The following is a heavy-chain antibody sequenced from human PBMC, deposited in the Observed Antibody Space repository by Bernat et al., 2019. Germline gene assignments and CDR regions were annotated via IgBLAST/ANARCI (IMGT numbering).Heavy chain of an antibody. CDR3: ARDSTGSDYLYFDY. Sequence: EVQLVESGGGLVQPGGSLRLSCAASGFTFSSYDMTWVRQAPGKGLEWVSYISSSGSTIYYADSVKGRFTISRDNAKNSLYLQMNSLRAEDTAVYYCARDSTGSDYLYFDYWGQGTLVTVSS. V-gene: IGHV3-48*03. CDR2: ISSSGSTI. D-gene: IGHD3-10*01. CDR1: GFTFSSYD. J-gene: IGHJ4*02.